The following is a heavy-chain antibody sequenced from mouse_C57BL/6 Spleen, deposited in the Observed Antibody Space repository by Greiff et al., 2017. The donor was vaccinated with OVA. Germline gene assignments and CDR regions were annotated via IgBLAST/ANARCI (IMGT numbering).Heavy chain of an antibody. CDR2: IRSKSNNYAT. CDR1: GFSFNTYA. Sequence: EVKLVESGGGLVQPKGSLKLSCAASGFSFNTYAMTWVRQAPGKGLEWVARIRSKSNNYATYYADSVKDRFTISRDDSESMLYLQMNNLKTEDTAMYYCVREGSSYAMDYWGQGTSVTVSS. CDR3: VREGSSYAMDY. J-gene: IGHJ4*01. D-gene: IGHD1-1*01. V-gene: IGHV10-1*01.